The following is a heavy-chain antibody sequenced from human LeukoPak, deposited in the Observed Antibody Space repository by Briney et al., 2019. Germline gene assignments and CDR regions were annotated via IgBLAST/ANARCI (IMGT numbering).Heavy chain of an antibody. CDR2: ISAYNGNT. V-gene: IGHV1-18*01. Sequence: ASVKVSCKASGYTFTSYGISWVRQAPGQGLEWMGWISAYNGNTNYAQKLQGRVTMTTDTSTSTAYMELRSLRSDDTAVYYCARDTPRIAVAGTLDYYYYMTSGAKGPRSPSP. D-gene: IGHD6-19*01. CDR1: GYTFTSYG. CDR3: ARDTPRIAVAGTLDYYYYMTS. J-gene: IGHJ6*03.